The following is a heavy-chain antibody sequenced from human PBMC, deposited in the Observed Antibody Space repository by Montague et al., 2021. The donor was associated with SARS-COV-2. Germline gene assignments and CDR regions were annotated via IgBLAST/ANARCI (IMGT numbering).Heavy chain of an antibody. V-gene: IGHV3-23*01. Sequence: SLRLSCAASGFTFSSYAMSWVRQAPGKGLEWVSGLTGSGASTYYXXSLKGRFTISRDNSKNTLYLQMSSLRAEDTAVYYCAKASSSGFGESDCWGQGTLVTVSS. CDR2: LTGSGAST. D-gene: IGHD3-10*01. J-gene: IGHJ4*02. CDR3: AKASSSGFGESDC. CDR1: GFTFSSYA.